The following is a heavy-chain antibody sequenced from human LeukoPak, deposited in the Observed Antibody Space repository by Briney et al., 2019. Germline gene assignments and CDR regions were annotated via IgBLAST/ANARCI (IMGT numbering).Heavy chain of an antibody. Sequence: GASVKVSCKASGYTFTGYYMHWVRQAPGQGLEWMGWINPNSGGTNYAQKFQGRVTMTRDTSISTAYMELSRLRSDDTAVYYCAVVIAAAGTEWFDPWGQGTLVTVSS. CDR1: GYTFTGYY. J-gene: IGHJ5*02. CDR2: INPNSGGT. CDR3: AVVIAAAGTEWFDP. D-gene: IGHD6-13*01. V-gene: IGHV1-2*02.